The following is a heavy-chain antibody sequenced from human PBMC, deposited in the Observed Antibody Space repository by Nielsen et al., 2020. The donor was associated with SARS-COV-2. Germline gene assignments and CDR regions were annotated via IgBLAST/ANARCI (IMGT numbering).Heavy chain of an antibody. V-gene: IGHV3-23*01. D-gene: IGHD3-10*01. Sequence: GESLKISCAASGFTFNTFAMNWVRQAPGKSLEWVSIIGAGGDNIYYADSVKGRFTISRDNSKNTLYLQINSLRADDTAVYYCATQADGYKSPYDYWGQGTLVTVSS. J-gene: IGHJ4*02. CDR1: GFTFNTFA. CDR2: IGAGGDNI. CDR3: ATQADGYKSPYDY.